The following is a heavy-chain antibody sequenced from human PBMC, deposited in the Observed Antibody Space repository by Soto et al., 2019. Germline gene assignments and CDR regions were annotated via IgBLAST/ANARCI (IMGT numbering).Heavy chain of an antibody. CDR2: ISSRGGST. V-gene: IGHV3-23*01. Sequence: GGSLRLSCAASGFTFSSDAMSWVRQAPGKGLEWVSVISSRGGSTYYADSVKGRFTISRDNSKNTLYLQMNSLRAEDTAVYYCAKDLPDPGYYWGQGTLVTVSS. J-gene: IGHJ4*02. CDR1: GFTFSSDA. CDR3: AKDLPDPGYY.